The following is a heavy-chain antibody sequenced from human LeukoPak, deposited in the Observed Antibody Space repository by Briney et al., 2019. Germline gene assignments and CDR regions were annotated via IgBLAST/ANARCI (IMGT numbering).Heavy chain of an antibody. D-gene: IGHD6-13*01. CDR3: ARDVGPAAAGTIYGMDV. J-gene: IGHJ6*02. Sequence: PGGSLRLSCAASGFTFSSYSMNWVRQAPGKGLEWVSSISSSSSYIYYADPVKGRFTISRDNAKNSLYLQMNSLRAEDTAVYYCARDVGPAAAGTIYGMDVWGQGTTVTVSS. V-gene: IGHV3-21*01. CDR2: ISSSSSYI. CDR1: GFTFSSYS.